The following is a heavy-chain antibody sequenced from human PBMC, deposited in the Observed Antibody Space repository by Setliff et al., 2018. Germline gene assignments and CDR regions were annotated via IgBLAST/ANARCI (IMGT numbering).Heavy chain of an antibody. CDR1: GASIRNFY. J-gene: IGHJ4*02. CDR3: ARESATIGEFPLYYFDK. D-gene: IGHD3-10*01. CDR2: VHFTGST. Sequence: SETLSLTCNVSGASIRNFYWTWIRQPPGKGLEWIGYVHFTGSTNYNPSLKSRVTMSVDVSKSQFSLRLSSVTAADTAVYFCARESATIGEFPLYYFDKWGQGIPVTVSS. V-gene: IGHV4-59*01.